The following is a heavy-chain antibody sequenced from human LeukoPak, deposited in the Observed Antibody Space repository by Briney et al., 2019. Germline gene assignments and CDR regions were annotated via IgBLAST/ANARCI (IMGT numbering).Heavy chain of an antibody. CDR1: GGSFSGYY. D-gene: IGHD3-10*01. J-gene: IGHJ6*03. Sequence: SETLSLTCAVYGGSFSGYYWSWIRQPPGKGLEWIGEINHSGSTNYNPSLKSRVTISVDTSKNQFSLKLSSVTAADTAVYYCAGVVIWFGELFPYYYYYMDVWGKGTTVTVSS. CDR3: AGVVIWFGELFPYYYYYMDV. CDR2: INHSGST. V-gene: IGHV4-34*01.